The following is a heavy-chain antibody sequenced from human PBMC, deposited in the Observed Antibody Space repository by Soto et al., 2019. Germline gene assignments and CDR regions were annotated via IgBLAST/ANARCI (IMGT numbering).Heavy chain of an antibody. Sequence: EVQLLQSGGGLVQPGGSLRLSCAASGFTFTSYSMPWVRQTPGKGLEWVAAVNPGGYSTYYADSVKGRFTISRDNSNKAIYLQKNSPGDEDTAVYYCAKDRGTGSGYDFDYWDQGTLVTVSS. CDR3: AKDRGTGSGYDFDY. J-gene: IGHJ4*02. CDR1: GFTFTSYS. D-gene: IGHD5-12*01. V-gene: IGHV3-23*01. CDR2: VNPGGYST.